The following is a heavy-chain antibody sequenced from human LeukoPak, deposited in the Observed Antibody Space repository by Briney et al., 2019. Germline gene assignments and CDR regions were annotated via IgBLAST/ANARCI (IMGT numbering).Heavy chain of an antibody. CDR2: INSDGSTI. J-gene: IGHJ4*02. CDR1: GFIFSSTW. Sequence: GGSLRLSCAGSGFIFSSTWMHWVRQAPGEGLAWISRINSDGSTINYAGSVKGRLTISRDNAKNTLYLQMNSLRVEDTALYFCATAGNYRFDYWGQGTLVTVSS. CDR3: ATAGNYRFDY. D-gene: IGHD1-7*01. V-gene: IGHV3-74*01.